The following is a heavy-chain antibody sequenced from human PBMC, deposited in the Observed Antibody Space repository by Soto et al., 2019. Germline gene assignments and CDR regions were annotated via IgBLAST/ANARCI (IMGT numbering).Heavy chain of an antibody. J-gene: IGHJ6*02. CDR3: ARSQGSSTSLEIYYYYYHGMDV. Sequence: QVHLVQSGAEVKKPGSSVKVSCKASGGTFSSYAISWVRQAPGQGLEWMGGIIPISGTANYAQKFQGRVTITADESTSTAYMELSSLRSEDTAVYYCARSQGSSTSLEIYYYYYHGMDVWGQGTTVTVSS. D-gene: IGHD2-2*01. V-gene: IGHV1-69*01. CDR2: IIPISGTA. CDR1: GGTFSSYA.